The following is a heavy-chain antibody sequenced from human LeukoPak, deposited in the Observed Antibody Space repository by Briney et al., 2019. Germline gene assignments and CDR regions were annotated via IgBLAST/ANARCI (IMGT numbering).Heavy chain of an antibody. V-gene: IGHV3-30*04. CDR1: GFTFSAFA. CDR3: AGGTKNIGAEHSDSFQI. J-gene: IGHJ6*01. D-gene: IGHD2/OR15-2a*01. CDR2: ISYDARNK. Sequence: PGGSLRLSCAASGFTFSAFAMHWVRQAPGKGLEWVAAISYDARNKYYAVSVRGRFTISRDNSRNTLFLQLNSLKAEDTAVYFRAGGTKNIGAEHSDSFQILGQGFGVTVSS.